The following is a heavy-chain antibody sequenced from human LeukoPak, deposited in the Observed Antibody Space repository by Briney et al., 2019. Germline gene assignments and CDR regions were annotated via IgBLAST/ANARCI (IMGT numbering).Heavy chain of an antibody. CDR1: GFTFSSNT. CDR3: ARDALITGTHPPDY. D-gene: IGHD1-7*01. J-gene: IGHJ4*02. CDR2: ISGSGSST. Sequence: PTGGSLRLSCAASGFTFSSNTMSWVRQAPGRGLEWVSVISGSGSSTYYADSVKGRFTISRDNSMNTLSLQLNSLRAEDTAVYYCARDALITGTHPPDYWGQGTLVTVSS. V-gene: IGHV3-23*01.